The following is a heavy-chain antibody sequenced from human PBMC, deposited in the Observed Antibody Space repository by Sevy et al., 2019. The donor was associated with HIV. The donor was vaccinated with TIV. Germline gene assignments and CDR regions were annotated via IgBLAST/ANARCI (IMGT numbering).Heavy chain of an antibody. V-gene: IGHV3-23*01. CDR3: AKDFTYYDILTGYRIPYYFDY. Sequence: GGSLRLSCAASGFTFSSYAMSWVRQAPGKGLEWVSAISGSGGSTYYADSVKGRFTISRDNSKNTLYLQMNSLRAEDTAVYYGAKDFTYYDILTGYRIPYYFDYWGQGTLVTVSS. J-gene: IGHJ4*02. CDR1: GFTFSSYA. CDR2: ISGSGGST. D-gene: IGHD3-9*01.